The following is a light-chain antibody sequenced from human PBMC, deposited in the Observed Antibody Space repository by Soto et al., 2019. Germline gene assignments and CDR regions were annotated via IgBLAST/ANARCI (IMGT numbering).Light chain of an antibody. V-gene: IGKV1D-13*01. CDR1: QGISSL. CDR2: DAS. Sequence: AIQWTHSPSSLSASVRDRVTITCRASQGISSLFAWYQQKPGKAPKLLIYDASSLESGVPSRFSGSGYGTDFDLTISSLQTEDFATYYCQQFYDYPLTFGGGTKVDIK. J-gene: IGKJ4*01. CDR3: QQFYDYPLT.